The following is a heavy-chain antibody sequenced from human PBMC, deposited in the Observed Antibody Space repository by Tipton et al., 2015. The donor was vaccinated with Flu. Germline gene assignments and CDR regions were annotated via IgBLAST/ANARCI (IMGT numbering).Heavy chain of an antibody. CDR3: ARDSDYGDYEYAFEI. V-gene: IGHV3-11*01. CDR1: GFTFSHYY. Sequence: QVQLVQSGGGLVKPGGSLRLSCAASGFTFSHYYMSWIRQAPGKGLEWVSYISSSGSRIYYADSVKGRFTISRDNAKNSLYLQMNSLRAEDTAVYYCARDSDYGDYEYAFEIWGQGRIGTISS. CDR2: ISSSGSRI. J-gene: IGHJ3*02. D-gene: IGHD4-17*01.